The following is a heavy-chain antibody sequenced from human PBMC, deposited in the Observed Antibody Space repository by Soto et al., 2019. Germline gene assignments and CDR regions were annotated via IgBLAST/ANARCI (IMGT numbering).Heavy chain of an antibody. CDR2: IYYSGST. Sequence: SETLSLTCTVSGGSLSSYYWSWIRQPPGKGLEWIGYIYYSGSTNYNPSLKSRVTISVDTSKNQFSLKLSSVTAADTAVYYCARYAVVVPAAEYYHYYMDVWGKGTTVTVSS. D-gene: IGHD2-2*01. CDR1: GGSLSSYY. J-gene: IGHJ6*03. CDR3: ARYAVVVPAAEYYHYYMDV. V-gene: IGHV4-59*01.